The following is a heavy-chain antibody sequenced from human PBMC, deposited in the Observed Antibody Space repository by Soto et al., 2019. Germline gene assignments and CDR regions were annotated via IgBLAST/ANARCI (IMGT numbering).Heavy chain of an antibody. Sequence: SETLSLTCTVSGGSISSSSWSWIRQPPGKGLEWIGYIYYSGSTYYNPSLKSRVTISVDTSKNQFSLKLSSVTAADTAVYYCARGDSSGWYYFDYWGQGTLVTVSS. D-gene: IGHD6-19*01. J-gene: IGHJ4*02. CDR3: ARGDSSGWYYFDY. V-gene: IGHV4-30-4*01. CDR1: GGSISSSS. CDR2: IYYSGST.